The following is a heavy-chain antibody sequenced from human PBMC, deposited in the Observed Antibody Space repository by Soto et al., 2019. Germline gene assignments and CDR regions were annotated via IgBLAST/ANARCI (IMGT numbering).Heavy chain of an antibody. CDR3: AKGVRQWLVTSDFNY. CDR1: GFTFSDYA. V-gene: IGHV3-30*18. J-gene: IGHJ4*02. D-gene: IGHD6-19*01. Sequence: VQLVESGGGVVQPGRSLRLSCAASGFTFSDYAMHWVRQAPGKGLEWVAVVSHGGRNTHYADSVKGRFTISRDSSKNKVSLEMTSLRAEYTAVDYCAKGVRQWLVTSDFNYWGPGALVTVSS. CDR2: VSHGGRNT.